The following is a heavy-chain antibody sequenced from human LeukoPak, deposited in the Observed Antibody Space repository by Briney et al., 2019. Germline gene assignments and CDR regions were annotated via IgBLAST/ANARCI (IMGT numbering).Heavy chain of an antibody. CDR1: GFTFSSYA. CDR2: IKYDGSEI. V-gene: IGHV3-7*01. Sequence: GGSLRLSCAASGFTFSSYAMHWVRQAPGKGLEWVEWVANIKYDGSEIYYIDSVKGRFTISRDNAKNSLYLQMNSLRAEDTAVYYCARRPIFGELFYYFDYWGQGTLVTVSS. J-gene: IGHJ4*02. CDR3: ARRPIFGELFYYFDY. D-gene: IGHD3-10*02.